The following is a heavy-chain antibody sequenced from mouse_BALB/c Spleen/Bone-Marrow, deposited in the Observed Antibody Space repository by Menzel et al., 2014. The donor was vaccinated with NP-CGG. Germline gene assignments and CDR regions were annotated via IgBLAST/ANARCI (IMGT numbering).Heavy chain of an antibody. D-gene: IGHD2-4*01. Sequence: VQLVESGPGLVAPSQSLSITCTVSGFSLXGYGVNWVRQPPGKGLEWLGMIWGDGSTDYNSALKSRLSIGKDNSKSQVFLKMNSLQTDDTARYYCASSTMITTGFAYWGQGTLVTVSA. V-gene: IGHV2-6-7*01. J-gene: IGHJ3*01. CDR1: GFSLXGYG. CDR3: ASSTMITTGFAY. CDR2: IWGDGST.